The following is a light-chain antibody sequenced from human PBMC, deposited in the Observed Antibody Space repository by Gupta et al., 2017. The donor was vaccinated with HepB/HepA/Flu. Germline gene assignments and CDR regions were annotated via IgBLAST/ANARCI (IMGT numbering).Light chain of an antibody. Sequence: QSALTQPASVSGSPGQSINISCTGTSSDVGSYNLVSWYQHHPGKAPKLMIYEVSKRPSGVSNRFSGSKSGNTASLTISGLQAEDEADYYCCSYAGSRTFEVFGGGTKLTVL. CDR2: EVS. J-gene: IGLJ2*01. V-gene: IGLV2-23*02. CDR3: CSYAGSRTFEV. CDR1: SSDVGSYNL.